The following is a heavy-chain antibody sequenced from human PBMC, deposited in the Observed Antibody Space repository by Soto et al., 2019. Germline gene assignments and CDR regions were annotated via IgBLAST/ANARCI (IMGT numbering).Heavy chain of an antibody. V-gene: IGHV1-24*01. Sequence: QVQLVQSGAEVKKPGASVKVSCKVSGYTLTELSMHWVRQAPGTGLEWMGGFDPEDGDTIYAQKCQGRVTMTEDTSTDTAYMALSSLRSEDTAVYYWATGAIVGDTGNYYYGMDVWGQGTTVIV. D-gene: IGHD1-26*01. CDR2: FDPEDGDT. CDR1: GYTLTELS. CDR3: ATGAIVGDTGNYYYGMDV. J-gene: IGHJ6*02.